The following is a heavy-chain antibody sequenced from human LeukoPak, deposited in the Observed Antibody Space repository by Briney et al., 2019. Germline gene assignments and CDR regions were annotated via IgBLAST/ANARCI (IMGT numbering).Heavy chain of an antibody. D-gene: IGHD3-3*01. CDR1: GFTFSSYA. V-gene: IGHV3-23*01. J-gene: IGHJ4*02. Sequence: TGGSLRLSCAASGFTFSSYAMSWVRQAPGKGLGWVSAISGSGGSTYYADSVKGRFTISRDNSKNTLYLQMNSLRAEDTAVYYCAKLPRIGTIFGVNPNPPRGYFDYWGQGTLVTVSS. CDR3: AKLPRIGTIFGVNPNPPRGYFDY. CDR2: ISGSGGST.